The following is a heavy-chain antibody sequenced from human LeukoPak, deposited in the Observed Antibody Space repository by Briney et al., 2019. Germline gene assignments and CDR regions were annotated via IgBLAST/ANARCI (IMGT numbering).Heavy chain of an antibody. D-gene: IGHD2-21*01. Sequence: LETLSLTCTVSGDSISSYSYYWARIRQPPGKGLEWIGSILFRGATYYTPSLKPRIIMSVDTSQNNFSLKLTSVTAADTAVYFCARESGDTRTVNSFDFWGRGTLITVSS. V-gene: IGHV4-39*07. J-gene: IGHJ4*01. CDR2: ILFRGAT. CDR3: ARESGDTRTVNSFDF. CDR1: GDSISSYSYY.